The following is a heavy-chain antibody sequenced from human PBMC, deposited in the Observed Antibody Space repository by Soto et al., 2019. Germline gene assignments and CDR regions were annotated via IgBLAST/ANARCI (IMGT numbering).Heavy chain of an antibody. CDR2: IYYSGST. V-gene: IGHV4-28*01. J-gene: IGHJ5*02. D-gene: IGHD6-19*01. CDR1: GYSISSSNW. Sequence: PSETLSLTCAVSGYSISSSNWWGWIRQPPGKGLEWIGYIYYSGSTYYNPSLKSRVTMSVDTSKNQFSLKLSSVTAVDTAVYYCERKSSGSAFDPWGQGTLVTVSS. CDR3: ERKSSGSAFDP.